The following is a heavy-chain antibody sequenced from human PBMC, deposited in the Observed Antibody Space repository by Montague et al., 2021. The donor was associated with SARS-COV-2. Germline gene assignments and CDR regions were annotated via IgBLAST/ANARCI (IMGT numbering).Heavy chain of an antibody. V-gene: IGHV4-34*01. Sequence: SETLSLTCAVYGGSISDYKWTWIRQSPGKGLEWLGQISHSGSANYNPSLKSRVTISVDTAKNQFSLKLTSLNVADTAVYYCTRGAPGYWGQGTLVTVSS. J-gene: IGHJ4*02. CDR1: GGSISDYK. CDR3: TRGAPGY. CDR2: ISHSGSA.